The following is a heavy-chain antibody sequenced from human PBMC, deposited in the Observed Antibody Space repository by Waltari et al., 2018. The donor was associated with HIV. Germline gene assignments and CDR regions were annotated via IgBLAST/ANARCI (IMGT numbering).Heavy chain of an antibody. CDR1: GYTFTTYY. V-gene: IGHV1-46*01. Sequence: QVQLVQSGAEVKKPGASVKVSCKASGYTFTTYYIHWVRQAPGQGLEWMGVINPSGGRTTYAQKFQGRVTMTRDTSTSTVYMEMSSLRSEDTAVYYCARWTGGFCFDYWGQGTLVTVSS. J-gene: IGHJ4*02. D-gene: IGHD2-8*02. CDR2: INPSGGRT. CDR3: ARWTGGFCFDY.